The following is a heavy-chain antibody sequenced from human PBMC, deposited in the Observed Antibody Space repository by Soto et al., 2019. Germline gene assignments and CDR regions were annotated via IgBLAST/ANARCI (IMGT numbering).Heavy chain of an antibody. CDR1: GFPVAEDP. D-gene: IGHD1-26*01. Sequence: GRYLRLYGRCTGFPVAEDPINMLRQAPGKGLELVGLIRNQRYQETTEYAAAVKGRFTIPRDTSHGIAYLQMNSLNIEDSAVYYCSGAESPDTAYFYLYWGQGT. J-gene: IGHJ4*02. V-gene: IGHV3-49*03. CDR3: SGAESPDTAYFYLY. CDR2: IRNQRYQETT.